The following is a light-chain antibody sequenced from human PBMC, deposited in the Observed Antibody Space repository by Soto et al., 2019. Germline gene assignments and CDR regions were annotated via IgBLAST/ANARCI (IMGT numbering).Light chain of an antibody. V-gene: IGLV4-60*02. CDR2: LEGSGSY. CDR1: SGHSSYI. J-gene: IGLJ3*02. CDR3: ETWDSNSWV. Sequence: QSVLTQSSSASGSLGSSVKLTCTLSSGHSSYIIAWHQQQPRKAPRYLMKLEGSGSYNKGSGVPDRFSGSSSGADRYLTISILQFEDEADYYCETWDSNSWVFGGGTKLTVL.